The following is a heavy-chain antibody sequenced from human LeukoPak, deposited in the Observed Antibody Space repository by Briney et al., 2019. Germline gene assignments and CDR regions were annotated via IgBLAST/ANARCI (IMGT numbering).Heavy chain of an antibody. CDR2: IYTSGST. V-gene: IGHV4-4*07. D-gene: IGHD6-6*01. J-gene: IGHJ6*03. Sequence: SETLSLTCTVSGGSISSYYWNWIRQPAGKGLEWIGRIYTSGSTNYNPSLKSRVTMSVDAAKNQFSLKLSSVTAADTAVYYCARQTSSSSSFYYYYMDVWGKGTTVTVSS. CDR1: GGSISSYY. CDR3: ARQTSSSSSFYYYYMDV.